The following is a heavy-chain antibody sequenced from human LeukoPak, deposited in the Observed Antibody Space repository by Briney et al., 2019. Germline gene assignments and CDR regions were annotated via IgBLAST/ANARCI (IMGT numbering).Heavy chain of an antibody. V-gene: IGHV4-38-2*02. CDR2: IYDSGIT. D-gene: IGHD5/OR15-5a*01. Sequence: SETLSLTCTVSDYSISSGYGYYWGWIRQPPGKELEWIGNIYDSGITYYNLFNASLKSLVTISIDRSMNQFSLRLTSVTAADTAVYFCATLVSTRYYFDYWGQGTLVTVSS. J-gene: IGHJ4*02. CDR1: DYSISSGYGYY. CDR3: ATLVSTRYYFDY.